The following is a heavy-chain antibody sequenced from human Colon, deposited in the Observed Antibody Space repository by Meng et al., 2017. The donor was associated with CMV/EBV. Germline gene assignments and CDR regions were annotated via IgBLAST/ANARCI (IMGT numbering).Heavy chain of an antibody. CDR1: GFTFRGYW. Sequence: AASGFTFRGYWMHWVRHAPGKGLVWVSHVNSDASSTSYADSVKGRFTISRDNAKNTLYLQMHSLRAEDTAVYYCARGGAYSTSSFDYWGQGTLVTVSS. CDR2: VNSDASST. V-gene: IGHV3-74*01. J-gene: IGHJ4*02. CDR3: ARGGAYSTSSFDY. D-gene: IGHD6-6*01.